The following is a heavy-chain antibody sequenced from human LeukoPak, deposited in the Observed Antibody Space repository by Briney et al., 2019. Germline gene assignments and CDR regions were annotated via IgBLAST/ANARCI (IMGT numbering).Heavy chain of an antibody. Sequence: PGGSLRLSCEASGFTFSSYAMSWVRQAPGKGLEWVSAISGSGGSTYYADSVKGRFTISRDNSKNTLYLQMNSLRAEDTAVYYCANVGSSWIVYYYYGMDVWGQGTTVTVSS. D-gene: IGHD6-13*01. CDR2: ISGSGGST. V-gene: IGHV3-23*01. CDR3: ANVGSSWIVYYYYGMDV. CDR1: GFTFSSYA. J-gene: IGHJ6*02.